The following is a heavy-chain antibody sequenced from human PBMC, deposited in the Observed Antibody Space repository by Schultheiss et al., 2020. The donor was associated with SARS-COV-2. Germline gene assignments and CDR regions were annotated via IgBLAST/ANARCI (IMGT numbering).Heavy chain of an antibody. CDR3: ARRGLLWWAVAFDY. CDR2: IYYSGST. J-gene: IGHJ4*02. CDR1: GGSVSSGSYY. Sequence: SETLSLTCTVSGGSVSSGSYYWSWIRQPPGKGLEWIGYIYYSGSTYYKSALKSRVTISVDTSKNQFSLKLSSVTAADTAVYYCARRGLLWWAVAFDYWGQGTLVTVSS. V-gene: IGHV4-61*01. D-gene: IGHD2-21*01.